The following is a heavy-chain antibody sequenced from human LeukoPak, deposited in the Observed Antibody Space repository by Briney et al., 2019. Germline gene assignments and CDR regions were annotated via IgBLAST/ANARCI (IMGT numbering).Heavy chain of an antibody. Sequence: PSETLSLTCTVSGGSISSGDYYWSWIRQPPGKGLEWIGYIYYSGSTYYNPSLKSRVITSVDTSKNQFSLKLSSVTAADTAVYYCTREYGDDNWFDPWGQGTLVTVSS. CDR2: IYYSGST. CDR1: GGSISSGDYY. CDR3: TREYGDDNWFDP. J-gene: IGHJ5*02. D-gene: IGHD4-17*01. V-gene: IGHV4-30-4*01.